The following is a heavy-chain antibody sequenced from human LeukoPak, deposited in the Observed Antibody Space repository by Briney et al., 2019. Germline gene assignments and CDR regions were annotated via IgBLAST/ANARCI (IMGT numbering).Heavy chain of an antibody. CDR3: ARGMREVRLQSPAYIVVVTAHPLPDY. CDR2: IYHSGNT. V-gene: IGHV4-38-2*02. D-gene: IGHD2-21*02. CDR1: GYSISTGYY. J-gene: IGHJ4*02. Sequence: SETLSLTCTVSGYSISTGYYWGWIRQPPGKGLEWIGSIYHSGNTSYNPSLKSRVSISVDTSKNQFPLKLSSVTAADTAVYYCARGMREVRLQSPAYIVVVTAHPLPDYWGRGTLVTVSS.